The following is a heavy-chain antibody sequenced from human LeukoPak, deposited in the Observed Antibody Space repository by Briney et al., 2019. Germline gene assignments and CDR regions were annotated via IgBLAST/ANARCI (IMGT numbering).Heavy chain of an antibody. J-gene: IGHJ4*02. D-gene: IGHD3-3*01. CDR3: ARVYYDFWSGYYSLDY. V-gene: IGHV3-7*04. CDR2: IKQDGSEK. CDR1: RFTFSSYW. Sequence: PGGSLRLSCAASRFTFSSYWMSWVRQAPGKGLEWVANIKQDGSEKYYVDSVKGRFTISRDNAKNSLYLQMNSLRVEDTAVYYCARVYYDFWSGYYSLDYWGQGTLVSVSS.